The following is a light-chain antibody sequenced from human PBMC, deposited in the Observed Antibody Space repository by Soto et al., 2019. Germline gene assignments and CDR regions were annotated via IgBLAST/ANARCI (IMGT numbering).Light chain of an antibody. CDR1: QSVSSSY. Sequence: TQSLSPGERATLSCRASQSVSSSYLAWYQQKPGQAPRLLIYGASSRATGIPDRFSGSGSGTDFTLTISRLEPEDFAVYYCQQYGSSSFTFGPGTKVDIK. V-gene: IGKV3-20*01. J-gene: IGKJ3*01. CDR2: GAS. CDR3: QQYGSSSFT.